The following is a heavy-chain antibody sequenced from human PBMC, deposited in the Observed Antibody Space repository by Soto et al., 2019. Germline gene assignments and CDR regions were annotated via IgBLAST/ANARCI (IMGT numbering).Heavy chain of an antibody. V-gene: IGHV1-69*13. CDR3: ASKQNCISTSCYEFYYYGMDV. CDR2: IIPIFGTA. CDR1: GGTFSSYA. Sequence: ASVKVSCKASGGTFSSYAISWVRQAPGQGLEWVGGIIPIFGTANYAQKFQGRVTITADESTSTAYMELSSLRSEDTAVYYCASKQNCISTSCYEFYYYGMDVWGQGTTVTVSS. J-gene: IGHJ6*02. D-gene: IGHD2-2*01.